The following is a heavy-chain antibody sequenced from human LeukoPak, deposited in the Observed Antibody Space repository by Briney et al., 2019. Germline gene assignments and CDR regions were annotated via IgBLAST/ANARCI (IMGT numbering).Heavy chain of an antibody. CDR2: IYTSGST. CDR3: ARDLFGESPYYLDY. CDR1: GGSISSYY. Sequence: SETLSLTCTVSGGSISSYYWSWIRQPAGKGLEWIGRIYTSGSTNYNPSLKSRVTMSVDTSKNQFSLKLSSVTAADTAVYYCARDLFGESPYYLDYWGQGTLVTVSS. D-gene: IGHD3-10*01. V-gene: IGHV4-4*07. J-gene: IGHJ4*02.